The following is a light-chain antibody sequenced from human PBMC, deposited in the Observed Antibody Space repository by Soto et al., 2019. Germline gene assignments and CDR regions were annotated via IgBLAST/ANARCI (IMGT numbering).Light chain of an antibody. CDR1: QSVSNNY. J-gene: IGKJ1*01. V-gene: IGKV3-20*01. CDR2: GAS. CDR3: QQYGSSGT. Sequence: VLTQSPGTLSLSPGERATLSCRASQSVSNNYLAWYQPKPGQAPRLLIYGASNRATGIPDRFSGSGSGTDFTLTISRLEPEDFAVYYCQQYGSSGTFGQGTKVDIK.